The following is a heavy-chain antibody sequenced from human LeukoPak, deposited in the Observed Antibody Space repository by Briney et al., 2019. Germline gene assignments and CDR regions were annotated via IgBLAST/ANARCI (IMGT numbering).Heavy chain of an antibody. J-gene: IGHJ4*02. CDR2: IYYSGST. CDR1: GGSLSSGDYY. V-gene: IGHV4-30-4*01. Sequence: PSETLSLTCTVSGGSLSSGDYYWSWIRQPPGKGLEWLGYIYYSGSTYYNPSLKSRVTISVDTSKNQFSLKLSSVTAADTAVYYCARVPAQEMYYFDYWGQGTLVTVSS. D-gene: IGHD2-2*01. CDR3: ARVPAQEMYYFDY.